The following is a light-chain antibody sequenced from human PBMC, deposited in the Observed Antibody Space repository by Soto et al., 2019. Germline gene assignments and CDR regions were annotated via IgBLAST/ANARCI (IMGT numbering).Light chain of an antibody. Sequence: ELVLTQSPGTLSVSPGAGATLSCRASQTVGKNYLAWYQQRPGQAPRLLIHGASTRATGIPARFSGSGSGTELTLTISSLQSEDCAAYSCQQYDNWPSTFGGGTKVDIK. V-gene: IGKV3-15*01. CDR3: QQYDNWPST. CDR2: GAS. CDR1: QTVGKN. J-gene: IGKJ4*01.